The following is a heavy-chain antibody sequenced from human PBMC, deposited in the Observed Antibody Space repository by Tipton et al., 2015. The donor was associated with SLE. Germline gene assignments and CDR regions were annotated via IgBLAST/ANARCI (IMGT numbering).Heavy chain of an antibody. D-gene: IGHD7-27*01. CDR1: GFTFSSYG. J-gene: IGHJ4*02. CDR2: IRYDGSNK. V-gene: IGHV3-30*02. CDR3: PKPELGTFDN. Sequence: SLRLSCAASGFTFSSYGMHWVRQAPGKGLEWVAFIRYDGSNKYYEDSVKGRFTISRDNSKKTLYLQMNSLRAEDTAVYYCPKPELGTFDNWGQGTLVTVSS.